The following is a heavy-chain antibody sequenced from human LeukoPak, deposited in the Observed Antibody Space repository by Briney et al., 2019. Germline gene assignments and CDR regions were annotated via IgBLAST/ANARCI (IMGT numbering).Heavy chain of an antibody. CDR3: AKDLWSGAPRGAFDI. CDR2: ISYDGSNE. CDR1: GFTFSSYA. Sequence: PGGSLRLSCAASGFTFSSYAMHWVRQAPGKGLEWVAVISYDGSNEDYAVSVRGRFTISRDNSKNTLYLHMNRLRPEDTAVYYCAKDLWSGAPRGAFDIWGQGTMVTVSS. D-gene: IGHD3-10*01. J-gene: IGHJ3*02. V-gene: IGHV3-30*18.